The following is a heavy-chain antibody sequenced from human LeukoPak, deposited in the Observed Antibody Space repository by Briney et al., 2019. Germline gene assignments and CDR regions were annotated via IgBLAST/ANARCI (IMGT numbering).Heavy chain of an antibody. D-gene: IGHD1-26*01. CDR3: ARRDVGDTTWWFDP. CDR2: INPKSGAT. Sequence: ASVKVSCQASRYTFTCYYIHWVRQAPGQGLGWMGWINPKSGATKYAQKFRARVTRTRDMSISTAYMELTRLRSDDTAVYYCARRDVGDTTWWFDPWGQGTLVTVSS. CDR1: RYTFTCYY. V-gene: IGHV1-2*02. J-gene: IGHJ5*02.